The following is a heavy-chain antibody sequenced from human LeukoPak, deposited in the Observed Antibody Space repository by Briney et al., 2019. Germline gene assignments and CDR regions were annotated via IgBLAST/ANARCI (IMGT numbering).Heavy chain of an antibody. CDR1: GYTFTGYD. Sequence: GASVKVSCKASGYTFTGYDIIWVRQAPGQGLEWMRWISAYNGNTYYAQKLQGRVTMTTDTSTSTAYMELRSLRSDDTAVYYCARAGVGATPIDYWGQGTLVTVSS. CDR2: ISAYNGNT. J-gene: IGHJ4*02. D-gene: IGHD1-26*01. CDR3: ARAGVGATPIDY. V-gene: IGHV1-18*01.